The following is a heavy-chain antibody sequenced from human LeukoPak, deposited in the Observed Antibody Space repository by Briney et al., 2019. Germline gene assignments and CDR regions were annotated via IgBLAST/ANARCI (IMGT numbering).Heavy chain of an antibody. CDR1: GFTFSSYS. Sequence: PGGSLRLSCAASGFTFSSYSMNWVRQAPGKGLEWVSYISSSSGTIYYADSVKGRFTISRDSAKNSLYLQMNSLRAEDTAVYYCARTYYDSSGYYDEYFQHWGRGTLVTVSS. CDR3: ARTYYDSSGYYDEYFQH. J-gene: IGHJ1*01. V-gene: IGHV3-48*01. D-gene: IGHD3-22*01. CDR2: ISSSSGTI.